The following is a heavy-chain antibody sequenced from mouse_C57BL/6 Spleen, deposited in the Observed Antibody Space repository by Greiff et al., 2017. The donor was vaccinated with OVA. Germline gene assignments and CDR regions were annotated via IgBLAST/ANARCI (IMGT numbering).Heavy chain of an antibody. CDR3: ARSNYDSPYAMDY. J-gene: IGHJ4*01. D-gene: IGHD2-4*01. CDR2: IDPSDSET. Sequence: QVQLQQPGAELVRPGTSVKLSCKASGYTFTSYWMHWVKQRPGQGLEWIGVIDPSDSETHYNQKFKDKATLTVDKSSSTAYMQLSSLTSEDSAVYYCARSNYDSPYAMDYWGQGTSVTVSS. CDR1: GYTFTSYW. V-gene: IGHV1-59*01.